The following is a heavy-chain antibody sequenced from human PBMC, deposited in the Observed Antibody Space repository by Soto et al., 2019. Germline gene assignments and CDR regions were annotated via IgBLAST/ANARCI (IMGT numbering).Heavy chain of an antibody. Sequence: QVQLVQSGAEVKKPGSSVKVSCKASGGTFSSYAISWVRQDPGQGLEWMGGIIPIFGTANYAQKFQGRVTITADKSTSTAYMELSSLRSEDTAVYYCARGRIAVAGIPRWFDPWGQGTLVTVSS. CDR2: IIPIFGTA. J-gene: IGHJ5*02. V-gene: IGHV1-69*06. CDR3: ARGRIAVAGIPRWFDP. D-gene: IGHD6-19*01. CDR1: GGTFSSYA.